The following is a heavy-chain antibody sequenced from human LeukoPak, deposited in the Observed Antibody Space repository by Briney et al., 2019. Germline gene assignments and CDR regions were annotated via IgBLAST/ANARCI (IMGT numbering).Heavy chain of an antibody. D-gene: IGHD6-13*01. J-gene: IGHJ5*02. Sequence: SETLSLTCTVSGGSISSYYWSWIRQPPGKGLEWIGYIYYSGSTNYNPSLKSRVTISVDTSKNQFSLKLSSVTAADTAVYYCARSWIAAAGNWFDPWGPGTLVTVSS. CDR3: ARSWIAAAGNWFDP. CDR2: IYYSGST. CDR1: GGSISSYY. V-gene: IGHV4-59*01.